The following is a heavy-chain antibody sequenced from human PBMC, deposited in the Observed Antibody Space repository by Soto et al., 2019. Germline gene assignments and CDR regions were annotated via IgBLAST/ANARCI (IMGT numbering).Heavy chain of an antibody. J-gene: IGHJ6*02. V-gene: IGHV4-30-4*01. CDR2: IYYSGST. Sequence: SETLSLTCPFSGGSSSSGDYCWSWIRQPPGKGLEWIGYIYYSGSTYYNPSLKSRVTISVDTSKNQFSLKLSSVTAADTAVYYCARSPYDILTGYFRDYYYYGMDVWGQGTTVTVSS. D-gene: IGHD3-9*01. CDR1: GGSSSSGDYC. CDR3: ARSPYDILTGYFRDYYYYGMDV.